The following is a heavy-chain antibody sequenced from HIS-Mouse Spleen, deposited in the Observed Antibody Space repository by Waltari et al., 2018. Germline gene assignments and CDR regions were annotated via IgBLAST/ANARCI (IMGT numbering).Heavy chain of an antibody. J-gene: IGHJ4*02. CDR3: AREYSSSSKDFDY. Sequence: QWYQRRVTMTRDTSTSTVYMELSSLRSEDTAVYYCAREYSSSSKDFDYWGQGTLVTVSS. V-gene: IGHV1-46*03. D-gene: IGHD6-6*01.